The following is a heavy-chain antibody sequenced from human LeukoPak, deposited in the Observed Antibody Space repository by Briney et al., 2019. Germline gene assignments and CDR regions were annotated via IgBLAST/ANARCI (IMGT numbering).Heavy chain of an antibody. V-gene: IGHV3-23*01. CDR2: ISGSGGST. J-gene: IGHJ4*02. CDR1: RFTFSSYA. D-gene: IGHD3-10*01. Sequence: GGSLRLSCAASRFTFSSYAMSWVRQAPGKGLEWVSAISGSGGSTYYADSVKGRFAISRDNSKNTLYLQMNSLRAEDTAVYYCAKDLKITMVRGFDYWGQGTLVTVSS. CDR3: AKDLKITMVRGFDY.